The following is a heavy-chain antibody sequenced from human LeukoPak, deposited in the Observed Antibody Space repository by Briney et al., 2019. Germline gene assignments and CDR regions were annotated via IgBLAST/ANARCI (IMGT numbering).Heavy chain of an antibody. Sequence: GASVKVSCKASGYTFTGYYMHWVRQAPGQGLEWMGWINPNSGGTNYAQKFQGGVTMTRDTSISTAYMELSRLRSDDTAVYYCARDLMTTVTLGYFDYWGQGTLVTVSS. J-gene: IGHJ4*02. CDR3: ARDLMTTVTLGYFDY. V-gene: IGHV1-2*02. CDR1: GYTFTGYY. D-gene: IGHD4-17*01. CDR2: INPNSGGT.